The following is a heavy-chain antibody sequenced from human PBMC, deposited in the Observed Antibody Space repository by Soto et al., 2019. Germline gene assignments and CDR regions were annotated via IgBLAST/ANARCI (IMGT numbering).Heavy chain of an antibody. CDR1: GGNFSRNG. J-gene: IGHJ5*02. V-gene: IGHV1-69*01. CDR2: IIPIFGTT. Sequence: QVQLVQSGAEVKKPGSSVKISCKTSGGNFSRNGINWVRQAPGQGLEWMGGIIPIFGTTNYAHKFRGRVTVTADESTGTVYMVMNSLRSEDTAVYYCARASDSTWYNWFDPWGQGTLVTVSS. CDR3: ARASDSTWYNWFDP. D-gene: IGHD6-13*01.